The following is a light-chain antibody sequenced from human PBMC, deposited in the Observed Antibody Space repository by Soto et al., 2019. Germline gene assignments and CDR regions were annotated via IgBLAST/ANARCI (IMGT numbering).Light chain of an antibody. V-gene: IGKV1-5*03. CDR1: QGISNR. CDR3: QQYNSHWT. CDR2: QAS. Sequence: DVQMTQSPSTLSASVGDRVTITCRASQGISNRLAWYQQKPGKAPKLLIYQASSLKNGIPSRFVGSGSGTEFTLTITSLQPDHFATYYCQQYNSHWTFGQGTKVEIK. J-gene: IGKJ1*01.